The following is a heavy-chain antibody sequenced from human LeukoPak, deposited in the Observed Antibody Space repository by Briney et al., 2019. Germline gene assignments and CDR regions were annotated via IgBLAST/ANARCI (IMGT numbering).Heavy chain of an antibody. V-gene: IGHV4-61*02. CDR1: GGSINSGSYY. Sequence: SETLSLTCTVSGGSINSGSYYWSWIRQPAGKGLEWIGRVLTSGTTNYNPSLKSRVSISVDTSKNQFSLNLSSVTAADTAVYYCARVVWSGYPYNWFDPWGQGTLVTVSS. J-gene: IGHJ5*02. CDR2: VLTSGTT. D-gene: IGHD3-3*01. CDR3: ARVVWSGYPYNWFDP.